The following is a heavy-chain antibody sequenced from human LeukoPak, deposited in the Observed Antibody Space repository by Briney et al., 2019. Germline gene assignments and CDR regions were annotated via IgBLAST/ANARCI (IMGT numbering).Heavy chain of an antibody. D-gene: IGHD6-13*01. V-gene: IGHV4-39*01. Sequence: PSETLSLTCTVSGGPIGSSGYSWGGIRPPPGKGLEGIGSIYYSGSTYYNPSLKSRVTISVDTSKNQFSLKLSSVTAADTAVYYCARLVSAAAGTRVYWGQGTLVTVSS. CDR3: ARLVSAAAGTRVY. CDR1: GGPIGSSGYS. J-gene: IGHJ4*02. CDR2: IYYSGST.